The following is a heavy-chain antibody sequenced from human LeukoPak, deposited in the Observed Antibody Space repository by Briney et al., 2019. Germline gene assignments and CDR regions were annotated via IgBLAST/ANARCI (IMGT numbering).Heavy chain of an antibody. Sequence: GGSLRLSCAGSGFTFSSYSMNWVRQAPGKGLEWVSSISSSSSYIHYADSVKGRFTISRDNAKNSLYLQMNSLRAEDTAVYYCAELGITMIGGVWGKGTTVTISS. V-gene: IGHV3-21*01. CDR2: ISSSSSYI. CDR3: AELGITMIGGV. D-gene: IGHD3-10*02. J-gene: IGHJ6*04. CDR1: GFTFSSYS.